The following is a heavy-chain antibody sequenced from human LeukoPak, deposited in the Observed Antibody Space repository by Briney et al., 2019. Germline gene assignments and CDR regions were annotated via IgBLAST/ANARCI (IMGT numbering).Heavy chain of an antibody. CDR3: AGDVADSANLYYFDY. CDR1: GFSFSNYG. Sequence: TGGSLRLSCAASGFSFSNYGMSWVRQAPGKGLDWVSGISGSGGNTYYADSVKGRFTISKDKSKNTLYLQIDSLRAEDAAIYYCAGDVADSANLYYFDYWGQGTLVTVSS. V-gene: IGHV3-23*01. CDR2: ISGSGGNT. D-gene: IGHD4/OR15-4a*01. J-gene: IGHJ4*02.